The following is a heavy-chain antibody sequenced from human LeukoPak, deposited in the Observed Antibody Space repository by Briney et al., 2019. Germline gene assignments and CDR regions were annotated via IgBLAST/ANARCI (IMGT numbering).Heavy chain of an antibody. CDR2: IWYDRSNK. Sequence: GGSLRLSCAASGFTFSSYGMHWVRQAPGKGLEWVAVIWYDRSNKYYADSVKGRFTISRDNSKNTLYLQMNSLRAEDTAVYYCARSAGIVVVTPSDYWGQGTLVTVSS. CDR3: ARSAGIVVVTPSDY. CDR1: GFTFSSYG. J-gene: IGHJ4*02. D-gene: IGHD3-22*01. V-gene: IGHV3-33*01.